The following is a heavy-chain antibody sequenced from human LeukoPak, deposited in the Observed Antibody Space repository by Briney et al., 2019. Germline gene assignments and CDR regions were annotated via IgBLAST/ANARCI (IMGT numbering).Heavy chain of an antibody. CDR1: GGSIRSSSYY. J-gene: IGHJ5*02. CDR3: AGGKPFRVSIVPFDP. D-gene: IGHD3-16*02. CDR2: IYYSGST. V-gene: IGHV4-39*01. Sequence: SETLSLTCTVSGGSIRSSSYYWGWIRQPPGKGLEGIGSIYYSGSTYYNPSLKSRVTISVDTSKNQFSLKLSSVTAADTAVYYCAGGKPFRVSIVPFDPWGQGTLVTVSS.